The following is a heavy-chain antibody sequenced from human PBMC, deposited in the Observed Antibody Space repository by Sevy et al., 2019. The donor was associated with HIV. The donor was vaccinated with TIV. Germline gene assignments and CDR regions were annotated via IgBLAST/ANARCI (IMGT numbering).Heavy chain of an antibody. CDR3: TRGGWTVVVPSAFFFDY. J-gene: IGHJ4*02. V-gene: IGHV3-49*03. D-gene: IGHD2-2*01. Sequence: GGSLRLSCTTSGFTFRDYGLSWFRQAPGKGLECLGLIRSKAYGATTEYAASVKGRFTISRDDSKSIAYLQMNSLKIEDTAVYFCTRGGWTVVVPSAFFFDYWGRGTMVTVSS. CDR1: GFTFRDYG. CDR2: IRSKAYGATT.